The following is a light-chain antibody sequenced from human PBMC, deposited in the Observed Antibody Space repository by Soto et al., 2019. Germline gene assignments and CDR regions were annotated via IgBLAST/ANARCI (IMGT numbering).Light chain of an antibody. CDR1: QGISRD. V-gene: IGKV3-15*01. Sequence: EIVMTQSPATLSVSPGERATLSCRASQGISRDLAWYQQKPGQAPRLLMYGASTWAPGIPARFSGSGSGTEFTLTISSLQSEDFAVYYCQQYNNWPRTFGQGTKVEVK. CDR3: QQYNNWPRT. CDR2: GAS. J-gene: IGKJ1*01.